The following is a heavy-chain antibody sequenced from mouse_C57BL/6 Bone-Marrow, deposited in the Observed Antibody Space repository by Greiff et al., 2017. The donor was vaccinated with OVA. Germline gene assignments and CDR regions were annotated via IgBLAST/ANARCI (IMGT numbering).Heavy chain of an antibody. CDR3: ARHGYDYFDY. CDR2: ISSGGSYT. J-gene: IGHJ2*01. V-gene: IGHV5-6*01. Sequence: EVQRVESGGDLVKPGGSLKLSCAASGFTFSSYGMSWVRQTPDKRLEWVATISSGGSYTYYPDSVKGRFTISRDNAKNTLYLQMRSLKSEDTAMYYCARHGYDYFDYWGQGTTLTVSS. D-gene: IGHD2-3*01. CDR1: GFTFSSYG.